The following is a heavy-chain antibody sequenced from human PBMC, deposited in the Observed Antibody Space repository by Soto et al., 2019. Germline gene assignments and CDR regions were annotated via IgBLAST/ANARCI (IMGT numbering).Heavy chain of an antibody. CDR2: LSYDGSDK. J-gene: IGHJ4*02. CDR3: ARDYGDYDFLDY. CDR1: GFTFSRYA. V-gene: IGHV3-30-3*01. Sequence: QVQLVESGGGVVQPGRSLRLSCAASGFTFSRYAMHWVRQAPGKGLEWVAVLSYDGSDKYYADSVKGRFTLSRDNSKNTLYLQMNSLRAEDTAVYYCARDYGDYDFLDYWGQGTLVTVSS. D-gene: IGHD4-17*01.